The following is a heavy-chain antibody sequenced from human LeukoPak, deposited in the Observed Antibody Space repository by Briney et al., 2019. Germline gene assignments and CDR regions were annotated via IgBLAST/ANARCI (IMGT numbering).Heavy chain of an antibody. CDR1: GLFLRTTG. Sequence: PGRSLRLSCAASGLFLRTTGTHWVRQAPGKGLGWVAVIWKDGREKYFAESVKGRFTFSRANSNNTLNLQLDTLRAEDSAGVYCAIDTSASIYYMDGWGKGTTVTVSS. CDR3: AIDTSASIYYMDG. D-gene: IGHD2-2*01. CDR2: IWKDGREK. J-gene: IGHJ6*03. V-gene: IGHV3-33*01.